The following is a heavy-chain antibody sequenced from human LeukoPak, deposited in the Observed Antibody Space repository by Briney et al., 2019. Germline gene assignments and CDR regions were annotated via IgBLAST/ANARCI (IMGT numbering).Heavy chain of an antibody. V-gene: IGHV3-15*01. CDR1: GFTVNNAW. D-gene: IGHD2-2*01. J-gene: IGHJ4*02. Sequence: GGSLRLSCAVSGFTVNNAWMSWVRQAPGKGLEWVGRIKSKSDGGTTDYAAPVKGRFTISRDDSKNTLYLQMNSLKTEDTAVYYCTTEGWPGILGYCSSTSCYLGYWGQGTLVTVSS. CDR3: TTEGWPGILGYCSSTSCYLGY. CDR2: IKSKSDGGTT.